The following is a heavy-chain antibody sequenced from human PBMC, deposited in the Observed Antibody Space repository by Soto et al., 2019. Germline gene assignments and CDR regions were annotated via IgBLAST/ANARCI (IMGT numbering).Heavy chain of an antibody. V-gene: IGHV3-23*01. D-gene: IGHD3-22*01. CDR1: GFTFSSYA. Sequence: EVQLLESGGGLVQPGGSLRLSCAAPGFTFSSYAMNWVRQAPGKGLEWVSTVSRSGDATHYADSVRGRFTISRDNSKNTLYLQMNGLRAEDTAVYYCANDDSTGHDPALDYWGQGSLVTVSS. CDR3: ANDDSTGHDPALDY. CDR2: VSRSGDAT. J-gene: IGHJ4*02.